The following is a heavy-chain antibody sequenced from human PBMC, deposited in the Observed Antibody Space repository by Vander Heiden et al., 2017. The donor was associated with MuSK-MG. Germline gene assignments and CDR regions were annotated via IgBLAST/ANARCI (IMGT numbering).Heavy chain of an antibody. CDR2: INPNSGGA. J-gene: IGHJ3*02. Sequence: QVQLVQSGAEVQKPGASVKVSCKAFGYTFTGYSVHWVRQAPGQGLEWMGWINPNSGGANYAQKFQGRVTMTRDTSISTAYMELSRLRSDDTAVYYCATVDSDAFDIWGQGTMVTVSS. V-gene: IGHV1-2*02. CDR3: ATVDSDAFDI. CDR1: GYTFTGYS.